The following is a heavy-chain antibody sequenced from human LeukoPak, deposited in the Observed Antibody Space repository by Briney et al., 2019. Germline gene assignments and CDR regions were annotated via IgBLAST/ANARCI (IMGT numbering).Heavy chain of an antibody. V-gene: IGHV3-23*01. CDR2: ISASGGAT. Sequence: GGSLRLSCVASGFTFSNYAMTWVRQAPGKGLEWVSTISASGGATYYTDSVKGRFTISRDNSKSTLYLQMNSLRVEDTAVFYCAKDKLGNVDYFDYWGQGTPVTVSS. CDR3: AKDKLGNVDYFDY. CDR1: GFTFSNYA. D-gene: IGHD2-21*01. J-gene: IGHJ4*02.